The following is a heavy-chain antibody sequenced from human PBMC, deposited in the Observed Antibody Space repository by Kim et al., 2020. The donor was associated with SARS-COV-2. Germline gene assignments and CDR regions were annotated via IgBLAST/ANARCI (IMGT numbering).Heavy chain of an antibody. D-gene: IGHD2-2*01. CDR3: ARERARYCSSTSCQNWFDP. CDR1: GYTFTGYY. Sequence: ASVKVSCKASGYTFTGYYMHWVRQAPGQGLEWMGRINPNSGGTNYAQKFQGRVTMTRDTSISTAYMELSRLRSDDTAVYYCARERARYCSSTSCQNWFDPWGQGTLVTVSS. J-gene: IGHJ5*02. CDR2: INPNSGGT. V-gene: IGHV1-2*06.